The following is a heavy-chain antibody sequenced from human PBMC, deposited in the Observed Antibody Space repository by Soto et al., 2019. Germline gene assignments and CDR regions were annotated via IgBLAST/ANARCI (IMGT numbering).Heavy chain of an antibody. D-gene: IGHD1-1*01. CDR3: ARGRYGDY. CDR1: GYTFTSYG. V-gene: IGHV1-18*01. Sequence: QVHLVQSGAEVKKPGASVKVSCKASGYTFTSYGITWVRQAPGQGLEWMGWISAHIGNTDYAQKLQGRVIVTRDPSTSTAYMELRSLISDDTAVYYCARGRYGDYWGQGALVTVSS. J-gene: IGHJ4*02. CDR2: ISAHIGNT.